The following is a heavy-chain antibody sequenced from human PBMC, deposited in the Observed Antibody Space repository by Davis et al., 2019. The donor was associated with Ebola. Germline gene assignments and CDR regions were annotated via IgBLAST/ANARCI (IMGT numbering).Heavy chain of an antibody. J-gene: IGHJ3*02. CDR2: IFTGDSDT. CDR1: GNSFNSHW. Sequence: GESLKISCQDSGNSFNSHWIAWVRQMPGKGLEWMGIIFTGDSDTRYSPSFRGQVTISADKSLKTAFLHWSSLKASDTAMYYCVTLRRTITGMDDGFDIWGQGTLVTVSP. V-gene: IGHV5-51*01. CDR3: VTLRRTITGMDDGFDI. D-gene: IGHD2-8*02.